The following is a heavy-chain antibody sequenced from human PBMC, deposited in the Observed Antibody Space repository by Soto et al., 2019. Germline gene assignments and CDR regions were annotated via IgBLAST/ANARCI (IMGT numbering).Heavy chain of an antibody. CDR1: GYSFTSFG. Sequence: ASVKVSCKTSGYSFTSFGISWVRQAPGQGLEWVGWVTAYKGKTSYAQKFQGRVTMTRDTSTSTVYMDLSRLRSEDTAVYYCARGLVAGRRFDYWGQGTLHTVSS. J-gene: IGHJ4*02. V-gene: IGHV1-18*04. CDR3: ARGLVAGRRFDY. D-gene: IGHD5-12*01. CDR2: VTAYKGKT.